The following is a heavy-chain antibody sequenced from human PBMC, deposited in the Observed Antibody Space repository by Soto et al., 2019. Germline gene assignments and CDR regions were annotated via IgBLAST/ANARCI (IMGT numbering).Heavy chain of an antibody. V-gene: IGHV4-59*01. D-gene: IGHD3-10*01. CDR1: GGSISSYY. J-gene: IGHJ5*02. Sequence: NPSETLSLTCTVSGGSISSYYWSWIRQPPGKGLEWIGYIYYSGSTNYNPSLKSRVTISVDTSKNQFSLKLSSVTAADTAVYYCARDGHDYYGSVHLDWFDPWGQGTLVTVSS. CDR2: IYYSGST. CDR3: ARDGHDYYGSVHLDWFDP.